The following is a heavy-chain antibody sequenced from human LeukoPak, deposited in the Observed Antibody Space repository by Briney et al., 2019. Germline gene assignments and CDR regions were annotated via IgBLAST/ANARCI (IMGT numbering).Heavy chain of an antibody. Sequence: GGALRLSWAASGFSFSTYAINWVRQAPGKGLEWVSGIGGSGSSTYYADSVKGRFTISRDDSKNTVYLQMSSLSAEDTAVYYCGRGRGGSGSYYFDYWGQGTLVIVSS. J-gene: IGHJ4*02. CDR3: GRGRGGSGSYYFDY. V-gene: IGHV3-23*01. CDR1: GFSFSTYA. CDR2: IGGSGSST. D-gene: IGHD3-10*01.